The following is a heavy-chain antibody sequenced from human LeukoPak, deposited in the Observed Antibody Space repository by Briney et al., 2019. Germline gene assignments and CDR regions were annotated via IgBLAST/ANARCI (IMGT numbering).Heavy chain of an antibody. Sequence: ASVKVSCKASGYTFTSYYIHWVRQAPGQGLEWMGIINPSGGSTTYAQKFQGRVTMTRDTSTSTVYMELSSLKSEDTAMYYCARDPGQLIYYYYGMDVWGQGTTVTVSS. D-gene: IGHD6-6*01. J-gene: IGHJ6*02. CDR3: ARDPGQLIYYYYGMDV. CDR2: INPSGGST. CDR1: GYTFTSYY. V-gene: IGHV1-46*01.